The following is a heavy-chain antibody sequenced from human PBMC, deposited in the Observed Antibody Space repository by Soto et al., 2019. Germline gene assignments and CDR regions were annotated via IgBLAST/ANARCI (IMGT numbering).Heavy chain of an antibody. CDR3: ATIVGATYFDY. V-gene: IGHV4-31*03. D-gene: IGHD1-26*01. Sequence: PSGTLSLTCTVSGGSVSSGGYYWSWIRQHPGKGLEWIGYIYYSGSTYYNPSLKSRVTISVDTSKNQFSLKLSSVTAADTAVYYCATIVGATYFDYWGQRTLVTVSS. J-gene: IGHJ4*02. CDR2: IYYSGST. CDR1: GGSVSSGGYY.